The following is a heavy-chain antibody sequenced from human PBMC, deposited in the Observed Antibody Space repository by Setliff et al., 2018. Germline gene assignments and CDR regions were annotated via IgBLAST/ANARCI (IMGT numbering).Heavy chain of an antibody. CDR3: TRSRAPRVVLAADFDL. J-gene: IGHJ4*02. V-gene: IGHV1-18*01. D-gene: IGHD3-16*01. Sequence: ASVKVSCKASGYIFTSYGFSWVRQAPGQGLEWMGWISTYNGKTNYAQKFQGRVTMTTDTSTSTAYMELRSLTSDDTAVYFCTRSRAPRVVLAADFDLWGQGTLVTVSS. CDR2: ISTYNGKT. CDR1: GYIFTSYG.